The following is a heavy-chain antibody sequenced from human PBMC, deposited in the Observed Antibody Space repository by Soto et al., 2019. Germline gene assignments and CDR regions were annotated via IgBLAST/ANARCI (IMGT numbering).Heavy chain of an antibody. CDR1: GGSVSSGSYY. J-gene: IGHJ4*02. CDR3: ARGSCSGGSCYSPTRLYFDY. CDR2: INHSGST. D-gene: IGHD2-15*01. Sequence: LSLTCTVSGGSVSSGSYYWSWIRQPPGKGLEWIGEINHSGSTNYNPSLKSRVTISVDTSKNQFSLKLSSVTAADTAVYYCARGSCSGGSCYSPTRLYFDYWGQGTLVTVSS. V-gene: IGHV4-39*07.